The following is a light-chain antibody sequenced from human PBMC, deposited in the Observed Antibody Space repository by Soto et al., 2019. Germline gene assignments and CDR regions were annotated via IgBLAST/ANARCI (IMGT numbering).Light chain of an antibody. Sequence: QSVLTQPPSASGSPGQSVTISCTGTSSDVGGYEYVSWYQQHPGKAPKLMIYEVIKRPSGVPDRFSGSKSGNTASLTMSGLQAEDEGDYYCCSYAGSGNYWVFGGGTKLTVL. CDR1: SSDVGGYEY. CDR2: EVI. CDR3: CSYAGSGNYWV. J-gene: IGLJ3*02. V-gene: IGLV2-8*01.